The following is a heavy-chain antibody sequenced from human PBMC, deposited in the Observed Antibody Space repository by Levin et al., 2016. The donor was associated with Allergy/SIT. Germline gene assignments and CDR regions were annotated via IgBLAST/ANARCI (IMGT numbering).Heavy chain of an antibody. Sequence: WIRQPPGKALEWLARIDWDDDKYYSTSLKTRLTISKDTYQNQVVLTMTNMDPVDTATYYCARIRVDWGPNWFRPLGPGNPGHRLL. D-gene: IGHD3/OR15-3a*01. CDR3: ARIRVDWGPNWFRP. J-gene: IGHJ5*02. CDR2: IDWDDDK. V-gene: IGHV2-70*11.